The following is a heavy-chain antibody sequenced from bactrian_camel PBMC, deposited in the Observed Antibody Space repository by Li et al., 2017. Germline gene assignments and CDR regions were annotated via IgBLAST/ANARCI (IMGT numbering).Heavy chain of an antibody. CDR2: INVGSTRT. D-gene: IGHD6*01. V-gene: IGHV3S40*01. CDR1: GFTFSDYD. Sequence: VQLVESGGGLVQPGGSLRLSCAASGFTFSDYDISWVRQAPGKGLEWVSGINVGSTRTCYADSVKGRFTIARDNAGNTLYLQLNSLKTEDTAMYYCAKNRGSWDMDYWGKGTQVTVS. J-gene: IGHJ7*01.